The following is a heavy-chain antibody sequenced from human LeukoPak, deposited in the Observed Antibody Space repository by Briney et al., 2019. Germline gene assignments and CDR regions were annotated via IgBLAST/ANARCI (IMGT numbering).Heavy chain of an antibody. V-gene: IGHV4-30-4*01. Sequence: SETLSLTCTVSGGSISSGDYYWSWIRQPPGKGLEWIGYIYYSGSTYYNPSLKSRVTISVDTSENQFSLKLSSVTAADTAVYYCARAGGYSYGMDVWGQGTTVTVSS. CDR1: GGSISSGDYY. CDR2: IYYSGST. D-gene: IGHD6-25*01. J-gene: IGHJ6*02. CDR3: ARAGGYSYGMDV.